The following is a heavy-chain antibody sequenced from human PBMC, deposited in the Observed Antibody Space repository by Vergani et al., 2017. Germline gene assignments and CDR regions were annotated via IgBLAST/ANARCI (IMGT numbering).Heavy chain of an antibody. V-gene: IGHV3-23*01. Sequence: EVQLLESGGGLVQPGGSLRLSCAASGFTFSSYAMSWVRQAPGKGLEWVSAMSGSGGSTYYADSVKGRFTISRDNSENTLYLQMNSLRAEDTAVYYCAKEPSKDFRGDYWGQGTLVTVSS. D-gene: IGHD3/OR15-3a*01. CDR2: MSGSGGST. J-gene: IGHJ4*02. CDR1: GFTFSSYA. CDR3: AKEPSKDFRGDY.